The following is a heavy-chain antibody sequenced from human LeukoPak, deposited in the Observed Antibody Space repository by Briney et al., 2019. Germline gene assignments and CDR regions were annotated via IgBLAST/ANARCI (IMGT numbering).Heavy chain of an antibody. J-gene: IGHJ4*02. CDR3: ARGRDSSGGGFDY. D-gene: IGHD6-19*01. CDR2: ISSSSSYI. CDR1: GFTLSSYS. Sequence: GGSLRLSCAASGFTLSSYSMNWVRQAPGKGLEWVSSISSSSSYIYYADSVKGRFTISRDNAKNSLYLQMNSLRAEDAAVYYCARGRDSSGGGFDYWGQGTLVTVSS. V-gene: IGHV3-21*01.